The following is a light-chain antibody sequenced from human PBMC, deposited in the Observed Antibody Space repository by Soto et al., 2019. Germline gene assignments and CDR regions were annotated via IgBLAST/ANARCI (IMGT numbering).Light chain of an antibody. CDR3: QQYNDWPPWP. J-gene: IGKJ1*01. V-gene: IGKV3-15*01. CDR1: QSVGSN. CDR2: GAS. Sequence: EIGMTQSPATLSVSPGERATLSCRASQSVGSNLAWYQQKPGQAPRLLMYGASTRATGIPARFSGSGSGTEFTLTINSLQSEDFAVYYCQQYNDWPPWPFGHGTKVEIK.